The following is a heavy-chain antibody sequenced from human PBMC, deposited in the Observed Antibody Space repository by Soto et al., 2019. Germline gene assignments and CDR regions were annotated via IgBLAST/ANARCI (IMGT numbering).Heavy chain of an antibody. Sequence: QVQLVQSGAEVKKPGASVKVSCKASGYTLTDYSMHWVRQAPGQGLEWMGSINPDIAGTNYAQKFQCRVTMARDTTISTAYMELKRLASADTAVCSWARAPGGAVIQWGQGTLVTVSS. CDR3: ARAPGGAVIQ. CDR2: INPDIAGT. J-gene: IGHJ4*02. D-gene: IGHD2-21*01. V-gene: IGHV1-2*02. CDR1: GYTLTDYS.